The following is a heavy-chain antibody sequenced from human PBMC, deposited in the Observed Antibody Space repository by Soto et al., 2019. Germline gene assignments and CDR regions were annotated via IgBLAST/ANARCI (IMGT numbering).Heavy chain of an antibody. Sequence: QVQLQESVPGLVKPSQTLSLTCTVSCGSISSGGYYWSWIRQHPGKGLEWIGYSYYGGSNHYNPSLKRRVTVSVDTSKIQVSLKLSSVTAADTAVYYCARDIAWGYDSCGYRAGWFDPWCQETLVTVSS. CDR3: ARDIAWGYDSCGYRAGWFDP. CDR1: CGSISSGGYY. V-gene: IGHV4-31*03. J-gene: IGHJ5*02. D-gene: IGHD3-22*01. CDR2: SYYGGSN.